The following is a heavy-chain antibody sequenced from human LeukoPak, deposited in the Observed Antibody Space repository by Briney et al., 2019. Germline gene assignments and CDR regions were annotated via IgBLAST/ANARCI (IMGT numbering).Heavy chain of an antibody. CDR2: ISGSGGST. CDR3: AKDLTGYYKGEFDY. J-gene: IGHJ4*02. V-gene: IGHV3-23*01. Sequence: TGGSLRLSCAASGFTFSSYAMSWVRQAPGKGLEWVSAISGSGGSTYYADSVKGRFTISRDNSKNTLYLQMNSLRAEDTAVYYCAKDLTGYYKGEFDYWGQGTLVTVSS. CDR1: GFTFSSYA. D-gene: IGHD3-9*01.